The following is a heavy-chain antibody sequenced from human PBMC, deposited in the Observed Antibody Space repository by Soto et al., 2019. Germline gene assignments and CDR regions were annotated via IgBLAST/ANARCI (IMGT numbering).Heavy chain of an antibody. V-gene: IGHV3-33*01. CDR1: GFTFSSYG. Sequence: GGSLRLSCAASGFTFSSYGMHWVRQAPGKGLEWVAVIWYDGSNKYYADSVKGRFTISRDNSKNTLYLQMNSLRAEDTAVYYCARDVTYNWNYEVGAFDIWGQGTMVTVSS. J-gene: IGHJ3*02. D-gene: IGHD1-7*01. CDR3: ARDVTYNWNYEVGAFDI. CDR2: IWYDGSNK.